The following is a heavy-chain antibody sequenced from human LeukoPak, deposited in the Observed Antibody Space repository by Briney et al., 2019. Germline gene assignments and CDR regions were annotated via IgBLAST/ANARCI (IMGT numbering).Heavy chain of an antibody. CDR2: ISDGSRDT. V-gene: IGHV3-23*01. Sequence: PGGSLRLSCATSGFTFSSFTMNWVRPAPGKRREWVSTISDGSRDTHYAGSVKGRFTISRDDSQNIVYLQMESLRAEDTALYYCTTRLRNHFDYWGQGTQVTVSS. CDR3: TTRLRNHFDY. D-gene: IGHD5-12*01. CDR1: GFTFSSFT. J-gene: IGHJ4*02.